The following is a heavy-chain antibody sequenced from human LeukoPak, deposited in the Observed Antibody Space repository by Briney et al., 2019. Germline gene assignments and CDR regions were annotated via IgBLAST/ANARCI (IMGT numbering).Heavy chain of an antibody. CDR2: ISAYNGNT. CDR3: ARVPFVVMGITGNWFDP. J-gene: IGHJ5*02. CDR1: GYTFTSYG. D-gene: IGHD2-15*01. V-gene: IGHV1-18*01. Sequence: GASVKVSCKASGYTFTSYGISWVRQAPGQGLEWMGWISAYNGNTNYAQKLQGRVTMATDTSTSTAYMELRGLRSDDTAVYYCARVPFVVMGITGNWFDPWGQGTLVTVSS.